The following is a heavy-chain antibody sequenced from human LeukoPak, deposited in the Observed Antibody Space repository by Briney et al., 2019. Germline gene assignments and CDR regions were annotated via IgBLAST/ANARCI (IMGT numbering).Heavy chain of an antibody. CDR1: GYTFTSYG. V-gene: IGHV1-18*01. Sequence: ASVTVSCKASGYTFTSYGISWVRQAPGQGLEWMGWISAYNGNTNYAQKLQGRVTMTTDTSTSTAYMELRSLRSDDTAVYYCARDLSSWYEGISDYWGQGTLVTVSS. J-gene: IGHJ4*02. CDR2: ISAYNGNT. D-gene: IGHD6-13*01. CDR3: ARDLSSWYEGISDY.